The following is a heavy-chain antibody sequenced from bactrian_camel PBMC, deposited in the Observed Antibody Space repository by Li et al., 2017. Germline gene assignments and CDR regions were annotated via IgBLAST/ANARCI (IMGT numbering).Heavy chain of an antibody. V-gene: IGHV3S1*01. Sequence: HVQLVESGGNLVQPGGSVRLSCQASGFTFSSSWMFWVRQAPGKGLEWVSAIHTGGGVTHYAEPMKGRFTISRDNAKNTLLLQMNSLKPEDTAVYYCVRDYDGPARSYGMDYWGEGTQVTVS. CDR1: GFTFSSSW. J-gene: IGHJ7*01. CDR2: IHTGGGVT. D-gene: IGHD1*01.